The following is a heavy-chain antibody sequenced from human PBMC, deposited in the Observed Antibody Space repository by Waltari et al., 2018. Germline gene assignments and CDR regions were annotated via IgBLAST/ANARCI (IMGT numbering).Heavy chain of an antibody. CDR1: GGTFSSYA. CDR3: ARDGEVVAATVWFDP. V-gene: IGHV1-69*13. Sequence: QVQLVQSGAEVKKPGSSVKVSCKASGGTFSSYAISWVRQAPGQGLEWMGRITPIFGTANYAQKFQGRVTITADKSTSTAYMELSSLRSEDTAVYYCARDGEVVAATVWFDPWGQGTLVTVSS. J-gene: IGHJ5*02. D-gene: IGHD2-15*01. CDR2: ITPIFGTA.